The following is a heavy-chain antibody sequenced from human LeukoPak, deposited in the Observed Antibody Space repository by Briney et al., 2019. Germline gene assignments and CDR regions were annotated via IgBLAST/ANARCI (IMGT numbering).Heavy chain of an antibody. CDR1: DYSINSHNW. CDR2: IYYSGST. J-gene: IGHJ4*02. Sequence: SDTLSLTCVVSDYSINSHNWWAWIRQPPGKGLEWIGFIYYSGSTNYNPSLKSRVTISVDTSKNQFPLKLSSVTAADTAVYYCVRARYDSSGYYDYWGQGTLVTVSS. D-gene: IGHD3-22*01. V-gene: IGHV4-28*03. CDR3: VRARYDSSGYYDY.